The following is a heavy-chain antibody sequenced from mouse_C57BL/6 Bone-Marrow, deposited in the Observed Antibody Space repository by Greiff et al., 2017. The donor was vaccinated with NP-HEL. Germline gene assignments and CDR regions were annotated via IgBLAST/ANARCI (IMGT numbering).Heavy chain of an antibody. D-gene: IGHD2-1*01. CDR3: TEEYGNLFAY. CDR2: IRLKSDNYAT. J-gene: IGHJ3*01. Sequence: EVMLVESGGGLVQPGGSMKLSCVASGFTFSNYWMNWVRQSPEKGLEWVAQIRLKSDNYATHYAVSVKGRFTITRDDSKSSVYLQMNNLRAEDTGIYYCTEEYGNLFAYWGQGTLVTVSA. CDR1: GFTFSNYW. V-gene: IGHV6-3*01.